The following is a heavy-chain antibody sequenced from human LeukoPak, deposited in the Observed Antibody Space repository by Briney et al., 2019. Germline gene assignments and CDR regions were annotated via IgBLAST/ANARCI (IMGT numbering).Heavy chain of an antibody. CDR3: ARDPDGYNFFDS. V-gene: IGHV3-30*04. Sequence: GGSLRLSCAASGFTFSGYSMHWVRQAPGKGLQWVAVISYDGRNKYYVDSVKGRFIISRDNSKNTLHLEMNSLRPEDTAMYYCARDPDGYNFFDSWGQGTLVTVSS. D-gene: IGHD5-24*01. J-gene: IGHJ4*02. CDR1: GFTFSGYS. CDR2: ISYDGRNK.